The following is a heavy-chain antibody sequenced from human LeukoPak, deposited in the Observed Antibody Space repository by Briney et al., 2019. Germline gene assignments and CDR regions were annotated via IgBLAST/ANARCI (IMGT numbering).Heavy chain of an antibody. CDR1: GFAFNTYA. CDR2: IGGGGANI. V-gene: IGHV3-23*01. Sequence: PGGSLRLSCAASGFAFNTYAMNWVRQAPGTGLEWVSFIGGGGANIHYADSVEGRFTISRDNSKNTLYLKMNNLRVEQRAIYYCAQDLQRGGVFWGQETLVTVSS. CDR3: AQDLQRGGVF. J-gene: IGHJ4*02. D-gene: IGHD2-8*01.